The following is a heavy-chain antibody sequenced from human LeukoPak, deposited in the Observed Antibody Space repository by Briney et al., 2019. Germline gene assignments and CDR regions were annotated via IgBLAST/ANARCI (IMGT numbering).Heavy chain of an antibody. J-gene: IGHJ4*02. Sequence: GGSLRLSCAASGFTFNYYSMNWVRQAPGKGLEWVSSISITSNYIYYADSVKGRFTISRDNAENSLFLQMNSLRAEDTALYYCARDGGSYGSGSYFPLYFDYWGQGTLVTVSS. CDR3: ARDGGSYGSGSYFPLYFDY. CDR1: GFTFNYYS. CDR2: ISITSNYI. V-gene: IGHV3-21*01. D-gene: IGHD3-10*01.